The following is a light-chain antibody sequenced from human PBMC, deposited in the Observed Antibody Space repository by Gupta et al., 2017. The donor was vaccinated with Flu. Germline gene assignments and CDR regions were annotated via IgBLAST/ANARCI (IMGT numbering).Light chain of an antibody. V-gene: IGKV4-1*01. CDR3: QQYYEIPVT. J-gene: IGKJ1*01. CDR1: QSVLHNSNNKDY. CDR2: WAS. Sequence: SLGERATINCKSSQSVLHNSNNKDYLAWYQQKPGQPPKLLIYWASTRQSGVPDRFSGSGSGTHFTLTISSLQAEDVAVYFCQQYYEIPVTFGQGTKVEIK.